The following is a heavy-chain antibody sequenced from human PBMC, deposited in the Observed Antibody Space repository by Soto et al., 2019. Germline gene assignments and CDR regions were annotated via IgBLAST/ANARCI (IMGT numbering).Heavy chain of an antibody. CDR3: ARRSGGFYREVIDY. D-gene: IGHD2-15*01. V-gene: IGHV1-18*01. CDR2: ISAYNGNT. CDR1: GYTFTSYG. Sequence: QLVQSGAEVKKPGASVKVSCKASGYTFTSYGITWVRQAPGQGLEWMGWISAYNGNTNYAQNFQVRVTMTTATSTSTAYMELRSLRSADTAVYYCARRSGGFYREVIDYWGQGTLITVSS. J-gene: IGHJ4*02.